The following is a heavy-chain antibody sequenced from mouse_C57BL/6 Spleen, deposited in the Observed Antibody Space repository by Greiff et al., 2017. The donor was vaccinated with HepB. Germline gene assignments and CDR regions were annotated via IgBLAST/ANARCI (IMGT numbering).Heavy chain of an antibody. CDR3: ARSYYDYDGLFDY. J-gene: IGHJ2*01. V-gene: IGHV1-81*01. CDR1: GYTFTSYG. D-gene: IGHD2-4*01. Sequence: QVQLKESGAELARPGASVKLSCKASGYTFTSYGISWVKQRTGQGLEWIGEIYPRSGNTYYNEKFKGKATLTADKSSSTAYMELRSLTSEDSAVYFCARSYYDYDGLFDYWGQGTTLTVSS. CDR2: IYPRSGNT.